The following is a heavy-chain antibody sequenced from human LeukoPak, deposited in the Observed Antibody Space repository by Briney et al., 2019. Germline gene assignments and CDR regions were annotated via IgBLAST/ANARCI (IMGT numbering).Heavy chain of an antibody. D-gene: IGHD1-1*01. V-gene: IGHV4-59*08. Sequence: SETLSLTXTVSGGSISSYYWSWIRQPPGKGLEWIGYIYYSGSTNYNPSLKSRVTISVDTSKNQFSLKLSSVTAADTAVYYCARRTTSGVDAFDIWGQGTMVTVSS. J-gene: IGHJ3*02. CDR1: GGSISSYY. CDR3: ARRTTSGVDAFDI. CDR2: IYYSGST.